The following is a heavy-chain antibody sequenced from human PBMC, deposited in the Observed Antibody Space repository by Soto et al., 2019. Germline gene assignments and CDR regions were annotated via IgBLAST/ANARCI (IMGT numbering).Heavy chain of an antibody. Sequence: ASVKVSCKASGYTFTNLDINWVRQTAGQGLEWMGWMSPTTGYTGFAQKFQGRVAMTSDNSINTAYMELSSLRSEGTAVYYCARGVNAGVDYWGQGTLVTVSS. J-gene: IGHJ4*01. CDR1: GYTFTNLD. CDR3: ARGVNAGVDY. V-gene: IGHV1-8*01. CDR2: MSPTTGYT.